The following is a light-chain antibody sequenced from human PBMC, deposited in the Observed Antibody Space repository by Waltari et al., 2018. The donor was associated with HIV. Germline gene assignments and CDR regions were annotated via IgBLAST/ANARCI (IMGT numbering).Light chain of an antibody. V-gene: IGLV3-21*01. J-gene: IGLJ2*01. CDR2: DDA. CDR1: NIGRKS. CDR3: QIWNNSSDHWV. Sequence: SYVLTKPPSVSVAPGTTAKISCGGDNIGRKSVQWYQQRPGQAPLLVIYDDADRPSGIPERFFGSNSGSTATLTITRVEVGDEADYFCQIWNNSSDHWVFGAGTTLTVL.